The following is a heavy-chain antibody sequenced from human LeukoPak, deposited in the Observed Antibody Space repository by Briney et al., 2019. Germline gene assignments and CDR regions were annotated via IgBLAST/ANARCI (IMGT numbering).Heavy chain of an antibody. CDR3: AKDINDFYDRSTSPFDY. CDR2: IWYDGSNK. CDR1: GFTFSSYA. V-gene: IGHV3-33*06. D-gene: IGHD3-3*01. Sequence: GGSLRLSCAASGFTFSSYAMSWVRQAPGKGLEWVAVIWYDGSNKYDADSVKGRFTISRDNSKNTLYLQMNSLRAEDTAVYYCAKDINDFYDRSTSPFDYWGQGTLVTVSS. J-gene: IGHJ4*02.